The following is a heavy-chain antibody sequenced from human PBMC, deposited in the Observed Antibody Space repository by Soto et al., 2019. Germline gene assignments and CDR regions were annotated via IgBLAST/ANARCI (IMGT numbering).Heavy chain of an antibody. D-gene: IGHD3-22*01. CDR1: GFTFSSYS. V-gene: IGHV3-21*01. CDR3: AGDEYYYDSSGYYGYYFDY. J-gene: IGHJ4*02. Sequence: GGSLRLSCAASGFTFSSYSMNWVRQAPGKGLEWVSSISSSSSYIYYADSVKGRFTISRDNAKNSLYLQMNSLRAEDTAVYYCAGDEYYYDSSGYYGYYFDYWGQGTLVTVSS. CDR2: ISSSSSYI.